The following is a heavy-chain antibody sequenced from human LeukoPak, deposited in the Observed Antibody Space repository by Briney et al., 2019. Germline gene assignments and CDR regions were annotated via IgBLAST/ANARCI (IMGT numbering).Heavy chain of an antibody. J-gene: IGHJ3*02. CDR2: IIPIFGTA. Sequence: SVKVSCKVSGGTKYYAISWVRQAPGQGLEWVGGIIPIFGTANYAQKFQGRVTITADESTSTAYMELSSLRSEDTAVSYCARVFRDGGPPGYDDAFDIWGQGTMVTVSS. CDR3: ARVFRDGGPPGYDDAFDI. V-gene: IGHV1-69*13. D-gene: IGHD4-23*01. CDR1: GGTKYYA.